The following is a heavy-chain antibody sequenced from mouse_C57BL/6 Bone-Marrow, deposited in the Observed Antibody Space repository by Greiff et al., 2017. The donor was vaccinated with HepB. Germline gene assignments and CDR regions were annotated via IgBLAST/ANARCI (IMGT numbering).Heavy chain of an antibody. J-gene: IGHJ2*01. CDR1: GYTFTSYW. CDR3: ARGTITTVVATDY. CDR2: IYPGSGST. D-gene: IGHD1-1*01. Sequence: QVHVKQPGAELVKPGASVKMSCKASGYTFTSYWITWVKQRPGQGLEWIGDIYPGSGSTNYNEKFKSKATLTVDTSSSTAYMQLSSLTSEDSAVYYCARGTITTVVATDYWGQGTTLTVSS. V-gene: IGHV1-55*01.